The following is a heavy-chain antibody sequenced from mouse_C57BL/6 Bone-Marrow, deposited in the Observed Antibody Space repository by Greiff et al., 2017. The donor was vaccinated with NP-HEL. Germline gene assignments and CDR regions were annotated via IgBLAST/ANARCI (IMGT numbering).Heavy chain of an antibody. J-gene: IGHJ1*03. V-gene: IGHV12-3*01. CDR2: ITHSGET. D-gene: IGHD2-3*01. CDR3: AGDYDGYWYFDV. Sequence: VQLQESGPGLVKPSQSLFLTCSITGFPITSGYYWIWIRQSPGKPLEWMGYITHSGETFYNPSLQSPISITRETSKNQFFLPLNSVTTEDTAMYYCAGDYDGYWYFDVWGTGTTVTVSS. CDR1: GFPITSGYY.